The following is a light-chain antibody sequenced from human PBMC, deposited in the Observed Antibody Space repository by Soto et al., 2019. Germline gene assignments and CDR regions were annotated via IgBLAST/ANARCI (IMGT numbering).Light chain of an antibody. V-gene: IGLV2-14*01. Sequence: QSALTQSASVSGSPGQSITISCTGTSSDVGGYNDISWYQQQPGKATKLIIYDVSKRPSGVSTRFSGSKSGNTASLTISGHQAEDDADYCCSSYTSTNSWVFGGGTQLTVL. CDR3: SSYTSTNSWV. CDR2: DVS. CDR1: SSDVGGYND. J-gene: IGLJ3*02.